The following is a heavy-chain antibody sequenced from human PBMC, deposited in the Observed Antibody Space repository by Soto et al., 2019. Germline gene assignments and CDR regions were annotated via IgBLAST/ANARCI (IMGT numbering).Heavy chain of an antibody. CDR1: GFTFSSYG. V-gene: IGHV3-30*03. J-gene: IGHJ6*02. CDR3: ARDRADPLVVVGGMDV. Sequence: GGSLILSCAASGFTFSSYGMHWVRQAPGKGLEWVAVISYDGSNKYYADSVKGRFTISRDNSKNTLYPQMNSLRAEDTAVYYCARDRADPLVVVGGMDVWGQGTTVTVSS. D-gene: IGHD2-21*01. CDR2: ISYDGSNK.